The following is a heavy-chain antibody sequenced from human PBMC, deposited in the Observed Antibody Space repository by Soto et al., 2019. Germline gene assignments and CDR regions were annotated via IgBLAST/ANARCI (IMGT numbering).Heavy chain of an antibody. CDR1: GYSFTSYW. V-gene: IGHV5-51*01. J-gene: IGHJ3*02. CDR3: ASQDIVVVPAARDDAFDI. Sequence: GECLKVSCKSSGYSFTSYWIGWVRQMPGKGLEWMGIIYPGDSDTRYSPSFQGQVTISADKSISTAYLQWSSLKASDTAMYYCASQDIVVVPAARDDAFDIWGQGTMVTVSS. CDR2: IYPGDSDT. D-gene: IGHD2-2*01.